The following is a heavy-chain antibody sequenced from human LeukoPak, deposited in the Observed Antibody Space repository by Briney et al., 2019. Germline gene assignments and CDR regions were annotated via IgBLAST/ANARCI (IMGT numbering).Heavy chain of an antibody. J-gene: IGHJ4*02. Sequence: KPGGSLRLSCAASGFTFSSYSMNWVRQAPGKGLEWVSSISSSSSYIYYADSVKGRFTISRDNARNSLYLQMNSLRAEDTAVYYCARVGKSSSWLIDYWGQGTLVTVSS. CDR1: GFTFSSYS. D-gene: IGHD6-13*01. V-gene: IGHV3-21*01. CDR3: ARVGKSSSWLIDY. CDR2: ISSSSSYI.